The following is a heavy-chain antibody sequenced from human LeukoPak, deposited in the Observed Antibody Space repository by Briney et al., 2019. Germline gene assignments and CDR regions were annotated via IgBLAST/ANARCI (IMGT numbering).Heavy chain of an antibody. D-gene: IGHD2-21*01. V-gene: IGHV3-13*01. CDR2: IHTAGDT. Sequence: GGSLRLSCAASGFTISNYDMHWVRQKPGKGLELVSTIHTAGDTYYPDSVKGRFAISRENAKNSLSLQMNSLRAGDTAVYYCARGDYYYSGMDVWGQGTTVTVSS. J-gene: IGHJ6*02. CDR3: ARGDYYYSGMDV. CDR1: GFTISNYD.